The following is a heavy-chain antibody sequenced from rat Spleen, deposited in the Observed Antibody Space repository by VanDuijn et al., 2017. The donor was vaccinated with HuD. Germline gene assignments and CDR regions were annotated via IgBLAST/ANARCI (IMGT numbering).Heavy chain of an antibody. CDR1: GFTFSDYY. J-gene: IGHJ3*01. CDR3: ARHYDYSNWFAY. V-gene: IGHV5-22*01. CDR2: ISYEGSST. Sequence: EVQLVESGGDLVQPGRSLKLSCTASGFTFSDYYMAWVRQAPKKGLEWVASISYEGSSTSYGDSVKGRFTISRDNAKSTLYLQMNSLRSEDTATYYCARHYDYSNWFAYWGQGTLVTVSS. D-gene: IGHD1-5*01.